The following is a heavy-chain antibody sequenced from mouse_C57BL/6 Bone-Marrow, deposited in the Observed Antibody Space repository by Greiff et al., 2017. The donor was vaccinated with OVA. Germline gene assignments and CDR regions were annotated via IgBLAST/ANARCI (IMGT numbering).Heavy chain of an antibody. V-gene: IGHV1-19*01. J-gene: IGHJ2*01. D-gene: IGHD1-1*01. CDR2: INPYNGGT. CDR3: ARRTVVPPFDY. Sequence: VKQSHGKSLEWIGVINPYNGGTSYNQKFKGKATLTVDKSSSTAYMELNSLTSEDSAVYYCARRTVVPPFDYWGQGTTLTVSS.